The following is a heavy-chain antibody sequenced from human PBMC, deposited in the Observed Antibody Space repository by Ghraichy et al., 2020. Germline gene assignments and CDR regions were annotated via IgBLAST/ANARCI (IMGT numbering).Heavy chain of an antibody. V-gene: IGHV4-34*01. Sequence: GKRMQSSAGINNIGNSNHNPSLKSRVTMSVDTSKNQFSLILKSVTAADSAVYYCARVRLMGPDDHWGQGTLVTVST. CDR3: ARVRLMGPDDH. J-gene: IGHJ4*02. D-gene: IGHD2-8*01. CDR2: INNIGNS.